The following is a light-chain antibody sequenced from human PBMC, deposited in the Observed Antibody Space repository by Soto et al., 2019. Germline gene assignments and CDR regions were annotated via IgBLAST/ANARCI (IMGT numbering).Light chain of an antibody. CDR3: QQSYSIPVT. CDR2: AVS. J-gene: IGKJ5*01. Sequence: DIQMTQSPSSLSASVGDRVTITCRANQSTTTYLNWYQQKPGKAPKLLMYAVSILQSGVPSRFSGSGSGTDFTLTISSLQPEDFATYYCQQSYSIPVTSGQGTRLEIK. V-gene: IGKV1-39*01. CDR1: QSTTTY.